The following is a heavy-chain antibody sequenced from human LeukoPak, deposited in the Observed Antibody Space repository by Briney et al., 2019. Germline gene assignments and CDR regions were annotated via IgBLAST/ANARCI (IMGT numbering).Heavy chain of an antibody. CDR3: AARQPRDGRILRYFDWSPFHL. Sequence: SETLSLTCTVSGGSISSYYWSWIRQPPGKGLEWIGYIYYSGSTNYNPSLKSRVTISVDTSKNQFSLKLSSVTAADTAIYYCAARQPRDGRILRYFDWSPFHLWGQGTKVTVSS. CDR1: GGSISSYY. J-gene: IGHJ3*01. CDR2: IYYSGST. D-gene: IGHD3-9*01. V-gene: IGHV4-59*08.